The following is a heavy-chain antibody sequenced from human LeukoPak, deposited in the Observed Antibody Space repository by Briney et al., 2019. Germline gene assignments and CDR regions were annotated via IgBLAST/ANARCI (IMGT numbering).Heavy chain of an antibody. D-gene: IGHD3-3*01. J-gene: IGHJ5*02. CDR3: ARGRNDYDFWSGYYTGYNWFDP. Sequence: PSETLSLTCTVSGGSISSHYWSWIRQPPGKGLEWIGYIYYSGSTNYNPSLKSRVTISVDTSKNQFSLKLSSVTAADTAVYYCARGRNDYDFWSGYYTGYNWFDPWGQGTLVTVSS. V-gene: IGHV4-59*11. CDR1: GGSISSHY. CDR2: IYYSGST.